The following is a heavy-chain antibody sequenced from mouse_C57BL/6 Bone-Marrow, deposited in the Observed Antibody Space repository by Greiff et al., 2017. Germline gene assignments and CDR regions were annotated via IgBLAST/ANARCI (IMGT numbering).Heavy chain of an antibody. Sequence: EVMLVESGGGLVKPGGSLKLSCAASGFTFSSYAMSWVRQTPEKRLEWVATISDGGSYTYYPDNVKGRFTISRDNAKNNLYLQMSHLKSEDTAMXYCARDGWEDFDYWGQGTTLTVSS. CDR2: ISDGGSYT. CDR3: ARDGWEDFDY. V-gene: IGHV5-4*01. J-gene: IGHJ2*01. D-gene: IGHD4-1*01. CDR1: GFTFSSYA.